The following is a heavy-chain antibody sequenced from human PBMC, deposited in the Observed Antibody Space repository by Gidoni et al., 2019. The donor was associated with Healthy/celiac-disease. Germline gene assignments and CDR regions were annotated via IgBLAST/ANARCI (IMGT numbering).Heavy chain of an antibody. CDR2: ISSSSSYI. J-gene: IGHJ6*02. CDR1: GFTFSSYS. CDR3: ARGRYSYGYDAYYYGMDV. V-gene: IGHV3-21*01. D-gene: IGHD5-18*01. Sequence: EVQLVESGGGLVKPGGSLRLSCAASGFTFSSYSMNWVRQAPGKGLEWVSSISSSSSYIYYADSVKGLFTISRDNAKNSLYLQMNSLRAEDTAVYYCARGRYSYGYDAYYYGMDVWGQGTTVTVSS.